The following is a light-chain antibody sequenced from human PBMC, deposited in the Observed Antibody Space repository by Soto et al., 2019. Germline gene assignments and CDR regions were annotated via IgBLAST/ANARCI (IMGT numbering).Light chain of an antibody. CDR2: GAS. J-gene: IGKJ1*01. Sequence: EIVMAQSPATLSVSPGEGATLSCRASQSVRGNLAWYQQKPGQAPRLLIYGASTRASGIPTRFSGAGSGAEFTLTISSLQSEDFAVYYCQQYNNWPPWTFGPGTKVDIK. V-gene: IGKV3D-15*01. CDR1: QSVRGN. CDR3: QQYNNWPPWT.